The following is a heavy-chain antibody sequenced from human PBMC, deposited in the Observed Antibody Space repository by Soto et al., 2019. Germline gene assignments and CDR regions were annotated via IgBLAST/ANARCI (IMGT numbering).Heavy chain of an antibody. CDR1: GGSFSDYY. CDR2: INHSGST. CDR3: ARGREMATIGGRFGD. J-gene: IGHJ5*02. Sequence: QVQLQQWGAGLLKPSETLSLTCAVYGGSFSDYYWSWIRQPPGKGLEWIGEINHSGSTNFNPSLKSRVTISVDTSKNQFSLKLSSVTAADTAVYYCARGREMATIGGRFGDWGQGTLVTVSS. V-gene: IGHV4-34*01. D-gene: IGHD3-16*01.